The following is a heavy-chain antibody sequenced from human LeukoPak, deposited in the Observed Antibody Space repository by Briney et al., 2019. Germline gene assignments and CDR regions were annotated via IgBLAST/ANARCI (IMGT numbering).Heavy chain of an antibody. Sequence: ALVKVSCKASGYTFTSYGISLVRQAPGQRLEWMGWISAYNGNTNYAQKLQGRVTMTTDTSTSTAYMQLRSLRSDDTAVYYCARLYYYDSSGYYGDAFDIWGQGTMVTVSS. CDR2: ISAYNGNT. CDR3: ARLYYYDSSGYYGDAFDI. V-gene: IGHV1-18*01. CDR1: GYTFTSYG. D-gene: IGHD3-22*01. J-gene: IGHJ3*02.